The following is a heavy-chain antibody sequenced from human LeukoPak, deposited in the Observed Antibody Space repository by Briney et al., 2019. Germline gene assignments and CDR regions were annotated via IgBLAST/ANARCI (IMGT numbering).Heavy chain of an antibody. CDR1: GYTFSSYA. V-gene: IGHV3-30-3*01. J-gene: IGHJ4*02. CDR3: ARGCGGSCYRRFDY. D-gene: IGHD2-15*01. Sequence: HPGGSLRLSCAASGYTFSSYAMHWVRQAPGKGLEWVAVISYDGSNKYYADSVKGRFTISRDNSKNTLYLQMNSLRAEDTAVYYCARGCGGSCYRRFDYWGQGTLVTVSS. CDR2: ISYDGSNK.